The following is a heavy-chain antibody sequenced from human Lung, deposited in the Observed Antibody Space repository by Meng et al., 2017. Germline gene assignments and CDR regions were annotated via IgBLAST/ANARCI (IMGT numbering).Heavy chain of an antibody. Sequence: QVQRQEVGPGLVKPSGTLSLTCAVSGGSISSDNWWSWVRQPPGKGLEWIGEIYHSGSTNYNPSLKSRITISVDKPKNQFSLTLSSVTAADTAVYYCTKNDFYCLGYWGQGTLVTVSS. J-gene: IGHJ4*02. CDR3: TKNDFYCLGY. V-gene: IGHV4-4*02. D-gene: IGHD2-21*01. CDR1: GGSISSDNW. CDR2: IYHSGST.